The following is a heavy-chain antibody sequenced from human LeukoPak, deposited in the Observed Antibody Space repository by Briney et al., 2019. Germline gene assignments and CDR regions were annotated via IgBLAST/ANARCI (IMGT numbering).Heavy chain of an antibody. Sequence: ASVKVSCKASGYTFTSYDINWVRQASGQGLEWMGWMNPNSGNTGSAQKFQGRVTMTRDTSTSTVYMELSSLRSEDTAVYYCAREWELRDSYGVADDYWGQGTLVTVSS. V-gene: IGHV1-8*01. CDR3: AREWELRDSYGVADDY. CDR1: GYTFTSYD. D-gene: IGHD1-26*01. CDR2: MNPNSGNT. J-gene: IGHJ4*02.